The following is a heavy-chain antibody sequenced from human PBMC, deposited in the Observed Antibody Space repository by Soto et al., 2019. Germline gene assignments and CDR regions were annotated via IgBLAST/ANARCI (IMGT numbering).Heavy chain of an antibody. D-gene: IGHD5-12*01. V-gene: IGHV3-21*01. CDR3: ARDPPGSGYDYYYYYGMDV. CDR2: ISSSSSYI. J-gene: IGHJ6*02. Sequence: GESLKISCAASGFTFSSYSMNWVRQAPGKGLEWVSSISSSSSYIYYADSVKGRFTISRDNAKNSLYLQMNSLRAEDTAVYYCARDPPGSGYDYYYYYGMDVWGQGTTVTVSS. CDR1: GFTFSSYS.